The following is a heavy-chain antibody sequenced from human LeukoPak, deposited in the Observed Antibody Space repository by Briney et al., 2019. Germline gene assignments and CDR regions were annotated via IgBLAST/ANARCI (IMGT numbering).Heavy chain of an antibody. V-gene: IGHV1-69*05. CDR1: GGTFISYA. Sequence: SVKVSCKASGGTFISYAISWVRQAPGQGLEWMGGIISISGTANFAQKFQGRVTITTDESTSTAYMELSSLRSEDTAVYYCARLSSTGYYWGNWFDPWGQGTLVTVSS. D-gene: IGHD3-22*01. J-gene: IGHJ5*02. CDR3: ARLSSTGYYWGNWFDP. CDR2: IISISGTA.